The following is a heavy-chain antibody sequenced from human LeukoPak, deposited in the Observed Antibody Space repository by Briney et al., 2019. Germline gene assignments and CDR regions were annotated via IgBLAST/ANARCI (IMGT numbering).Heavy chain of an antibody. V-gene: IGHV4-38-2*02. CDR3: ARLDSLPYYFDY. J-gene: IGHJ4*02. CDR1: GYSISSGYY. D-gene: IGHD2-21*01. Sequence: SETLSLTCTVSGYSISSGYYWGWIRQPPGKGLEWIGSIYYSGSTYYNPSLKSRVTISVDTSKNQFSLKLSSVTAADTAVYYCARLDSLPYYFDYWGQGTLVTVSS. CDR2: IYYSGST.